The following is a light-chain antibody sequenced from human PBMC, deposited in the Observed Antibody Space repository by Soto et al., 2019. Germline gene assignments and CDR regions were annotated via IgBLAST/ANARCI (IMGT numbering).Light chain of an antibody. CDR2: DAS. J-gene: IGKJ4*01. V-gene: IGKV3-15*01. CDR3: QQYNNRPPLT. CDR1: QSVSRN. Sequence: EIVMTQSPATLSVSPGERATLSCRASQSVSRNLAWYQQKPGQAPRLLIYDASTRATGVPARFSGSGSGTQFTLTISSLRSEDFAVYYCQQYNNRPPLTFGGGTKVEIK.